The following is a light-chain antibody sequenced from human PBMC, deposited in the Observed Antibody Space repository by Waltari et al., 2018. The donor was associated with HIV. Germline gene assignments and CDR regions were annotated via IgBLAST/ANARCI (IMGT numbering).Light chain of an antibody. Sequence: QSALIQPPSVSGSPGQSITISCTGASSEFRTYNYVSWYQHHPAKAPQPLIYDVTNRPSGCSHRFSGSKSGGTASLIISGLQTEDEADYFCSSYIGSWVFGGGTKLTVL. CDR2: DVT. J-gene: IGLJ3*02. V-gene: IGLV2-14*03. CDR3: SSYIGSWV. CDR1: SSEFRTYNY.